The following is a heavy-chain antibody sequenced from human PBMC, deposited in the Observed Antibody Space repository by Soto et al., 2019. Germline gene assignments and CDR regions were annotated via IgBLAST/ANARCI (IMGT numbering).Heavy chain of an antibody. J-gene: IGHJ4*02. CDR1: GGSFNGYY. V-gene: IGHV4-34*01. CDR3: ARAPDNYYFDS. D-gene: IGHD1-1*01. Sequence: SETLSLTCAVYGGSFNGYYLTWIRQPPGKGPEWIGDINHSGSTNYNPSLKSRVTILVDTSKNQFSLKLRSVTAADMAVFYCARAPDNYYFDSWGQGTLVTVSS. CDR2: INHSGST.